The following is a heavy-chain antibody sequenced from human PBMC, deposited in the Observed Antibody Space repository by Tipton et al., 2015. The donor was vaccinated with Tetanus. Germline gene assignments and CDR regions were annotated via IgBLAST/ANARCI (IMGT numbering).Heavy chain of an antibody. CDR1: GYIFNNYW. D-gene: IGHD2-8*01. CDR3: ARAHCTDGVCNFDF. J-gene: IGHJ4*02. V-gene: IGHV5-51*01. Sequence: QLVQSGGEVKKPGESLKISCKGSGYIFNNYWIGWVRQKPGKGLEWMGIIYPGDSDTRYSPSFQGQVTISVDKSINTAYLQWSTLKASDTSMFYCARAHCTDGVCNFDFWGQGALVTVAS. CDR2: IYPGDSDT.